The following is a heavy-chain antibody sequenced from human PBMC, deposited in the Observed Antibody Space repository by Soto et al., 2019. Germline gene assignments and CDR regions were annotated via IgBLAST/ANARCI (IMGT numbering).Heavy chain of an antibody. J-gene: IGHJ6*02. Sequence: QVQLVQSGAEVKKPGSSVKVSCKASGGTFSSYAISWVRQAPGQGLEWMGGIIPIFGTANYAQKFQGRVTITEDESTSTAYMELSSLRSEDTAVYYCARDYYGSGSYYGAYYGMDVWGQGTTVTVSS. CDR3: ARDYYGSGSYYGAYYGMDV. D-gene: IGHD3-10*01. CDR1: GGTFSSYA. V-gene: IGHV1-69*01. CDR2: IIPIFGTA.